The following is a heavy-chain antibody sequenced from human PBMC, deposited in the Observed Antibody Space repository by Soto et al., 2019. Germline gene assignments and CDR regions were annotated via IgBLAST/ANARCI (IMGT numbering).Heavy chain of an antibody. Sequence: SETLSLTCNSSGGPLSSFYYSWIRQAPGKGLEWIGYIYYTGSTNYNPSLKSRVTMSVDTSKNQFSLKLTSVTAAGTAVYFCAVTRGGAHPHDIWGQGTMVTVSS. CDR2: IYYTGST. V-gene: IGHV4-59*01. CDR3: AVTRGGAHPHDI. CDR1: GGPLSSFY. J-gene: IGHJ3*02. D-gene: IGHD2-21*02.